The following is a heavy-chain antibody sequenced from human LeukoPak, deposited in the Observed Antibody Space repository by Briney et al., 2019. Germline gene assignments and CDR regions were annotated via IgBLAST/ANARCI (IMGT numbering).Heavy chain of an antibody. J-gene: IGHJ5*02. Sequence: GGSLRLSCAASGFTFSSYGMHWVRQAPGKGLEWVAVISYDGSNKYYADSVKGRFTISRDNSKNTLYLQMNSLRAEDTAVYYCAKGLKRYYDSSGYWNWFDPWGQGTLVTVSS. D-gene: IGHD3-22*01. CDR1: GFTFSSYG. V-gene: IGHV3-30*18. CDR3: AKGLKRYYDSSGYWNWFDP. CDR2: ISYDGSNK.